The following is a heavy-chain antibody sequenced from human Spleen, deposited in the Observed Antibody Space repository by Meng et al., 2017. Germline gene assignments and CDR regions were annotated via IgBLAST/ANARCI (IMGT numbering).Heavy chain of an antibody. J-gene: IGHJ4*02. CDR2: IYWDDDK. Sequence: QITLKESAPTLVKPTQTLTLTCTFSGFSLSTSGVGVGWIRQPPGKALEWLALIYWDDDKRYSPSLKSRLMITKDTSKNQVVLSMTNMDPVDTATYHCARRPHSTGFDSWGQGTLVTVSS. CDR3: ARRPHSTGFDS. V-gene: IGHV2-5*02. CDR1: GFSLSTSGVG. D-gene: IGHD3-22*01.